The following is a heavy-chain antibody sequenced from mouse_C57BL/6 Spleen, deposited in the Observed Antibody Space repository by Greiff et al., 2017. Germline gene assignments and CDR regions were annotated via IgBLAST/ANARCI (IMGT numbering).Heavy chain of an antibody. D-gene: IGHD1-1*01. Sequence: QVQLQQSGPELVKPGASVKISCKASGYAFSSSWMNWVKQRPGKGLEWIGRIYPGDGDTNYNGKFKGKATLTADKSSSTAYMQLSSLTSEDSAVYVCARGEAYGSLWFAYWGQGTLVTVSA. CDR2: IYPGDGDT. CDR3: ARGEAYGSLWFAY. J-gene: IGHJ3*01. V-gene: IGHV1-82*01. CDR1: GYAFSSSW.